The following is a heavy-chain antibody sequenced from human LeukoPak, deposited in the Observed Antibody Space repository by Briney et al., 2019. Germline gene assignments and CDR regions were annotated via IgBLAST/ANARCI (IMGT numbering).Heavy chain of an antibody. CDR3: ARERGFTYYDFWSGLRGFDP. V-gene: IGHV3-30*02. D-gene: IGHD3-3*01. J-gene: IGHJ5*02. CDR2: IRYDGSNK. CDR1: GFTFSSYG. Sequence: GGSLRLSCAASGFTFSSYGMHWVRQAPGKGLEWVAFIRYDGSNKYQADSVKGRFTISRDNAKNSLYLQMNSLRAEDTAVYYCARERGFTYYDFWSGLRGFDPWGQGTLVTVSS.